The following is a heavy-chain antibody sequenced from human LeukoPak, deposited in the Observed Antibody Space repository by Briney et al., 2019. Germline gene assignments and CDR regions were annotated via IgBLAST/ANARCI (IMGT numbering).Heavy chain of an antibody. Sequence: ASVKVSCKVSRYTLTELSMHWVRQAPGKGLEWMGGFDPEDGETIYAQKFQGRVTMTEDTSTDTAYMELSSLRSEDTAVYYCATVFGVVISRDYWGQGTLVTVSS. CDR3: ATVFGVVISRDY. V-gene: IGHV1-24*01. J-gene: IGHJ4*02. CDR2: FDPEDGET. D-gene: IGHD3-3*01. CDR1: RYTLTELS.